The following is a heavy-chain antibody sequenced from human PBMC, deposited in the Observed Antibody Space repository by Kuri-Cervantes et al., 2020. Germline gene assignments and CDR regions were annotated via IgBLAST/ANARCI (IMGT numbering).Heavy chain of an antibody. CDR3: ARGMITGTPGGAFDI. CDR2: IWYDGSNK. J-gene: IGHJ3*02. CDR1: GFTFSSYG. Sequence: GESLKISCAASGFTFSSYGMHWVRQAPGKGLEWVAVIWYDGSNKYYADSVKGRFTISRDNSKNTLYLQMNSLRAEDTAVYYCARGMITGTPGGAFDIWGQGTMVTVSS. V-gene: IGHV3-33*01. D-gene: IGHD1-20*01.